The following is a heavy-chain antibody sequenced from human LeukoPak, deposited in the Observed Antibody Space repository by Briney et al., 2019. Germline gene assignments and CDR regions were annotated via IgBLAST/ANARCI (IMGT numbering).Heavy chain of an antibody. CDR1: GGSISSHF. CDR3: ARDYDYLDY. CDR2: FSDRGGP. Sequence: SETLSLTCTVSGGSISSHFWSWIRLPPGKGLEWIGYFSDRGGPNYNPSLKSRVTISGDTSKNQVSLKLRSVTAADTAIYYCARDYDYLDYWGQGTQVTVSS. J-gene: IGHJ4*02. V-gene: IGHV4-59*11. D-gene: IGHD3-16*01.